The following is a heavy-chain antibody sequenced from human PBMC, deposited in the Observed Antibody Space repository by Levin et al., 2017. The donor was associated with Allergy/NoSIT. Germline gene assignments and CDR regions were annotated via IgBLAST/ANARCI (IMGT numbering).Heavy chain of an antibody. CDR3: ARGLVLLWFGHDVDY. V-gene: IGHV4-34*01. CDR2: INHSGST. J-gene: IGHJ4*02. CDR1: GGSFSGYY. Sequence: PSETLSLTCAVYGGSFSGYYWSWIRQPPGKGLEWIGEINHSGSTNYNPSLKSRVTISVDTSKNQFSLKLSSVTAADTAVYYCARGLVLLWFGHDVDYWGQGTLVTVSS. D-gene: IGHD3-10*01.